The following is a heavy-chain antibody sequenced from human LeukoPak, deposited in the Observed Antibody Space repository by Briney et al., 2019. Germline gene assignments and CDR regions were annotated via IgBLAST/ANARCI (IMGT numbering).Heavy chain of an antibody. V-gene: IGHV1-18*01. CDR1: GYTFTSYG. D-gene: IGHD3-10*01. J-gene: IGHJ4*02. CDR2: ISAYNGNT. CDR3: AHTITRGSYFDY. Sequence: ASVKVSCKASGYTFTSYGISWVRQAPGQGLEWMGWISAYNGNTNYAQKLQGRVTITADESTSTAYMELSSLRSEDTAVYYCAHTITRGSYFDYWGQGTLVTVSS.